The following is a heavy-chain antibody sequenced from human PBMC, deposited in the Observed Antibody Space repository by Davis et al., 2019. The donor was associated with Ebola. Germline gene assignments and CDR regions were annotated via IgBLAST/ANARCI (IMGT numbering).Heavy chain of an antibody. Sequence: AASVKVSCKASGYTFTGYYMHWVRQAPGQGLEWMGWINAGNGNTKYSQKFQGRVTITRDTSASTAYMELSSLRSEDTAVYYCARDPYGSGSYLLFDYWGQGTLVTVSS. CDR1: GYTFTGYY. J-gene: IGHJ4*02. D-gene: IGHD3-10*01. CDR2: INAGNGNT. CDR3: ARDPYGSGSYLLFDY. V-gene: IGHV1-3*01.